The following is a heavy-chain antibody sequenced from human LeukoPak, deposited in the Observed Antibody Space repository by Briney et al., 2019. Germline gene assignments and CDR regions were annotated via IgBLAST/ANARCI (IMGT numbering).Heavy chain of an antibody. CDR2: ISPRGGGT. CDR3: AQDLARGAFDY. J-gene: IGHJ4*02. CDR1: GFTFSTYG. Sequence: GGSLRLSCAASGFTFSTYGMHWVRQAPGKGLEWLSGISPRGGGTYYADSVKGRFTISRDDSKNTLSLQMNSLRVEDTAIYYCAQDLARGAFDYWGQGTLVTVS. V-gene: IGHV3-23*01.